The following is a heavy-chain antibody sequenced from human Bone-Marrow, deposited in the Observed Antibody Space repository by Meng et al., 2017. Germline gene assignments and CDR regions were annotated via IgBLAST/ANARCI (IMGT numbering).Heavy chain of an antibody. Sequence: QVQLQESGPGLVKPSQTLSLTCTVFGGSISGGDYYWSWIRQPPGKGLEGIGYIHFRGSTYYNPSLNSRITISVDMSRNQFSLRLTSVTSADMAVYYCARVNSDCGGVMCYKGWFDPWGQGTLVTVSS. CDR1: GGSISGGDYY. J-gene: IGHJ5*02. V-gene: IGHV4-30-4*01. CDR2: IHFRGST. CDR3: ARVNSDCGGVMCYKGWFDP. D-gene: IGHD2-21*01.